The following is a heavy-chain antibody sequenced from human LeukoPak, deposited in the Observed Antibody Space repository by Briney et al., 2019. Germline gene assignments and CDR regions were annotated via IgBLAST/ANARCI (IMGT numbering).Heavy chain of an antibody. CDR2: INNDGSST. Sequence: GGSLRLSCAASGFTFSSFWMHWVRQAPGKGLVWVSRINNDGSSTTYADSVRGRFTISRDNAKNTLYLQMNSLRAEDTAVYYCAKGRTHFDYWGQGTLVTVSS. CDR3: AKGRTHFDY. V-gene: IGHV3-74*01. J-gene: IGHJ4*02. CDR1: GFTFSSFW.